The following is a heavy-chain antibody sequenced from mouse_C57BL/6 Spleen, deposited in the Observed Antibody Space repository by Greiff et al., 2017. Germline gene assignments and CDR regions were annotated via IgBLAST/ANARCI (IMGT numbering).Heavy chain of an antibody. Sequence: QVQLQQPGAELVMPGASVKLSCKASGYTFTSYWMHWVKQRPGQGLEWIGEIDPSDSYTNYNQKFKGKSTLTVDKSSSTAYMQLSSLTSEDSAVYYCARRITTVGSRYAMDYWGQGTSVTVSS. D-gene: IGHD1-1*01. V-gene: IGHV1-69*01. CDR2: IDPSDSYT. J-gene: IGHJ4*01. CDR1: GYTFTSYW. CDR3: ARRITTVGSRYAMDY.